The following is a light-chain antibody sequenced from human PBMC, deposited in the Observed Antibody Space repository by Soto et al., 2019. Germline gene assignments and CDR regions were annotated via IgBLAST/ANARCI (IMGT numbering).Light chain of an antibody. J-gene: IGLJ2*01. Sequence: QSALTQPASVSGSPGQSITVSCTRTSSDVGDYSSVSWYQQHPGKAPKLIISDVTNRPSGVSNRFSGSKSGNTASLTISGLQAEDEADYYCSAYTSSIPVAFGGGTKLTVL. V-gene: IGLV2-14*01. CDR3: SAYTSSIPVA. CDR2: DVT. CDR1: SSDVGDYSS.